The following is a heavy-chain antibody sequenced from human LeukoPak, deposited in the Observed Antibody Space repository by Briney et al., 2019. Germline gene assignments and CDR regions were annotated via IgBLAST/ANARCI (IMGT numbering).Heavy chain of an antibody. CDR1: GGSFSGYY. V-gene: IGHV4-34*01. Sequence: SETLSLTCAVYGGSFSGYYWSWIRQPPGKGLEWIGEINHSGSTNYNPSLKSRVTISVDTSKNQFSLKLSSVTAADTAVYYCAGAPYDSSASWGQGTLVTVSS. CDR2: INHSGST. D-gene: IGHD3-22*01. J-gene: IGHJ5*02. CDR3: AGAPYDSSAS.